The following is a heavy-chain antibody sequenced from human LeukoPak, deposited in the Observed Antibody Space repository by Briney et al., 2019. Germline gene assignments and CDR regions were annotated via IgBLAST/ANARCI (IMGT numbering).Heavy chain of an antibody. Sequence: GGSLRLSCAASGFTFSSYAMSWVRQAPGKGLEWVSAISGGGGSTYYADSVKGRFTISRDNSKNTLYLQMNSLRAEDTAVYYCAKDPLVYGDFRNDYFDYWGQGTLVTVSS. CDR2: ISGGGGST. D-gene: IGHD4-17*01. CDR3: AKDPLVYGDFRNDYFDY. CDR1: GFTFSSYA. J-gene: IGHJ4*02. V-gene: IGHV3-23*01.